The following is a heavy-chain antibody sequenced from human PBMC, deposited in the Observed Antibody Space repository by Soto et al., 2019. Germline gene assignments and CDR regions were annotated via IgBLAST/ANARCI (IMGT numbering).Heavy chain of an antibody. CDR3: ARTSRIGELLGAFDI. CDR1: GGSVSSSSYY. J-gene: IGHJ3*02. V-gene: IGHV4-31*03. Sequence: SETLSLTCTVSGGSVSSSSYYWGWVRQPPGKGLEWIGYIYYSGSTYYNPSLKSRVTISVDTSKNQFSLKLSSVTAADTAVYYCARTSRIGELLGAFDIWGQGTMVTVSS. D-gene: IGHD3-10*01. CDR2: IYYSGST.